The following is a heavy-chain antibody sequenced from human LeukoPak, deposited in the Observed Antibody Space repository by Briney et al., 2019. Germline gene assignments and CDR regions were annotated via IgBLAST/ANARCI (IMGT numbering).Heavy chain of an antibody. CDR2: ISKDGSST. Sequence: GGSLRLSCAASASTSSSNWMYWVRQAPGKGLVWVSRISKDGSSTSYADSVKGRFTISRDNAKNTLYLQMSSLTAEDTAVYYCAPSMAGFNWFDPWGQGTLVTVSS. J-gene: IGHJ5*02. D-gene: IGHD6-19*01. CDR3: APSMAGFNWFDP. CDR1: ASTSSSNW. V-gene: IGHV3-74*01.